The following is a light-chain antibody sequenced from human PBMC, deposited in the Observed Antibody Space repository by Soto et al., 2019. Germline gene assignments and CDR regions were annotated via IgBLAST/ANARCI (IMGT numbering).Light chain of an antibody. Sequence: QSVLTQPESVPGSPGQLITISGTGTSSDVGSYNLVSWYQQHPGKAPKLMIYEGSKRSSGVSNRFCGSKSGNTASLTISGLRTEDGANYSCWSYVGRGAFYVAFCGRTKLT. CDR2: EGS. V-gene: IGLV2-23*03. J-gene: IGLJ2*01. CDR1: SSDVGSYNL. CDR3: WSYVGRGAFYVA.